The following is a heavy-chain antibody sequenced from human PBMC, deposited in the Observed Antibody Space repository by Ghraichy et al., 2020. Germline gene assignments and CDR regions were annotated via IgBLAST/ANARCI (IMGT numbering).Heavy chain of an antibody. J-gene: IGHJ6*02. D-gene: IGHD6-13*01. CDR2: MNPNSGNT. CDR1: GYTFTSYD. V-gene: IGHV1-8*01. Sequence: ASVKVSCKASGYTFTSYDINWVRQATGQGLEWMGWMNPNSGNTGYAQKFQGRVTMTRNTSISTAYMELSSLRSEDTAVYYCAIDPRAAAASYYYYGMDVWGQGTTVTVSS. CDR3: AIDPRAAAASYYYYGMDV.